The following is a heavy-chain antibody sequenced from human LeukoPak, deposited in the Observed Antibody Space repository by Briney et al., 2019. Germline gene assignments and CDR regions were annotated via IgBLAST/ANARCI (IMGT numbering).Heavy chain of an antibody. D-gene: IGHD2-8*01. J-gene: IGHJ4*02. Sequence: KSGGSLRLSCVASGFTFTTYSMDWVRLAPGKGLEWVSSISSSGDFIHHADSVKGRFTISRDNAKKSLYLQMNSLRAEDTAIYYCAGRDCSNGLCQFDYWGQGTLVTVSS. CDR3: AGRDCSNGLCQFDY. CDR1: GFTFTTYS. V-gene: IGHV3-21*01. CDR2: ISSSGDFI.